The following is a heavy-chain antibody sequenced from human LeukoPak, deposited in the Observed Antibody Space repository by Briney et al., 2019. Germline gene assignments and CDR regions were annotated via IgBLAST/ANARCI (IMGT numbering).Heavy chain of an antibody. CDR1: GGSISSGTYY. J-gene: IGHJ4*02. CDR3: ARGGSWIDY. V-gene: IGHV4-61*01. Sequence: SETLSLTCTVSGGSISSGTYYWSWIRQPPRKGLEWIGYIYYSGSTNYNPSLKSRVTISVDTSKNQFSLKLSSVTAADTAVYYCARGGSWIDYWGQGTLVTVSS. CDR2: IYYSGST. D-gene: IGHD1-26*01.